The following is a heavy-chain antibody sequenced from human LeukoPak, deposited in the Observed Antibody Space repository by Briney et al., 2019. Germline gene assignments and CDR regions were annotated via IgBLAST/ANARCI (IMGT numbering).Heavy chain of an antibody. J-gene: IGHJ5*02. CDR3: ARGLAKQWLVPEGWFDP. D-gene: IGHD6-19*01. V-gene: IGHV1-2*02. CDR1: GYTFTGYY. Sequence: ASVKVSCKASGYTFTGYYMHWVRQAPGQGLEWMGWINPNSGGTNYAQKFQGRVTITRNTSISTAYMELSSLRSEDTAVYYCARGLAKQWLVPEGWFDPWGQGTLVTVSS. CDR2: INPNSGGT.